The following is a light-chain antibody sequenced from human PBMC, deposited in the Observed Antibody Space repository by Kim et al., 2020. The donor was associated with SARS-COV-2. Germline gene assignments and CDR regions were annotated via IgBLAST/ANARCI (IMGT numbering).Light chain of an antibody. Sequence: SSELTQDPAVSVAVGQTVKITCQGDSLRRYYASWYHQKPGQAPILVIYGRNNRPSGIPERLSGSTSGNTASLIITGAQAEDEGDYYCSSRGSSENVLFGGGTKLTVL. V-gene: IGLV3-19*01. CDR3: SSRGSSENVL. CDR1: SLRRYY. J-gene: IGLJ2*01. CDR2: GRN.